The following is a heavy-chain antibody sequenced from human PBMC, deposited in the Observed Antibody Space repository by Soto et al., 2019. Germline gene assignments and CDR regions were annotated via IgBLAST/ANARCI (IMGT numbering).Heavy chain of an antibody. CDR3: ARDRLRYFDGLPRYGMDV. Sequence: QVQLVESGGGVVQPGRSLRLSCAASGFTFSSYGMHWVRQAPGKGLGWVAVIWYDGSNKYYADSVKGRFTISRDNSKNTLYLQMNSLRAEDTAVYYCARDRLRYFDGLPRYGMDVWGQGTTVTVSS. J-gene: IGHJ6*02. CDR1: GFTFSSYG. D-gene: IGHD3-9*01. V-gene: IGHV3-33*01. CDR2: IWYDGSNK.